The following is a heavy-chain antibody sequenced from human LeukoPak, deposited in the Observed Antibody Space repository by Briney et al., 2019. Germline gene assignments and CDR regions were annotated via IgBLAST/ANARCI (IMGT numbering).Heavy chain of an antibody. D-gene: IGHD4-17*01. J-gene: IGHJ4*02. CDR1: GFTFSNYG. CDR2: IRYDGSNK. V-gene: IGHV3-30*02. Sequence: PGGSLRLSCAASGFTFSNYGMHWVRQAPGKGLELVAFIRYDGSNKYSADSVKGRLTISRDISKNTLYLHMNSLRVEDTAVYYCAKEGTVTPIDYWGQGTLVTVSS. CDR3: AKEGTVTPIDY.